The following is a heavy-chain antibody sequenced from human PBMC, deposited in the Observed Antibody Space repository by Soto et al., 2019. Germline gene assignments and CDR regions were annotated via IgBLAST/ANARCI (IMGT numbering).Heavy chain of an antibody. CDR1: CGSISNSY. V-gene: IGHV4-59*01. CDR3: ARWSSYAFSI. J-gene: IGHJ3*02. D-gene: IGHD6-6*01. CDR2: IYYSGST. Sequence: SETLSLTCTVSCGSISNSYWNWIRQPPGKGLEWIAYIYYSGSTNHNPSLKSRVTISVDTSKNQFSLKLSSVTAADTAVYYCARWSSYAFSICGKGTMVTVSS.